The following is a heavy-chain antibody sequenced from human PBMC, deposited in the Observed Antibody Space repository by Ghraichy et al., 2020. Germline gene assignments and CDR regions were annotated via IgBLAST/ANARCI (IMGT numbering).Heavy chain of an antibody. CDR3: ARGPDYYDSSGYYYENYGMDV. V-gene: IGHV1-8*01. J-gene: IGHJ6*02. D-gene: IGHD3-22*01. CDR1: GYTFTSYD. CDR2: MNPNSGNT. Sequence: ASVKVSCKASGYTFTSYDINWVRQATGQGLEWMGWMNPNSGNTGYAQKFQGRVTMTRNTSISTAYMELSSLRSEDTAVYYCARGPDYYDSSGYYYENYGMDVWGQGTTVTVSS.